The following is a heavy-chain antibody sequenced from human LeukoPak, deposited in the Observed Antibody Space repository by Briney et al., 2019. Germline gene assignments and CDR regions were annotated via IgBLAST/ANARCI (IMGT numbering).Heavy chain of an antibody. CDR3: ARPYCSGGFCHDYFDY. J-gene: IGHJ4*02. Sequence: GASVKVSCKASGYTFTGYYMHWVRQAPGQGLEWMGWINPHTGGTNYAQKFQGRVTMTRDTSISTAYMELSGLTSDDTAVYYCARPYCSGGFCHDYFDYWGQGTLVTVSS. V-gene: IGHV1-2*02. CDR1: GYTFTGYY. CDR2: INPHTGGT. D-gene: IGHD2-15*01.